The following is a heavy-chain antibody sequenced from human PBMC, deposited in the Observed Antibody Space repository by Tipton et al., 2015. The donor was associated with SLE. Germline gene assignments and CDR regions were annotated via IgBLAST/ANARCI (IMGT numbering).Heavy chain of an antibody. CDR3: ARAEAPGDIDY. CDR1: GGSISSGSYY. CDR2: IYTSGGT. J-gene: IGHJ4*02. Sequence: TLSLTCTVSGGSISSGSYYWSWIRQPAGKGLEWIGRIYTSGGTNYNPSLKSRVTISVDTSKNLFSLKLTSVTAADTAVYYCARAEAPGDIDYWGQGTLVTVSS. V-gene: IGHV4-61*02. D-gene: IGHD6-13*01.